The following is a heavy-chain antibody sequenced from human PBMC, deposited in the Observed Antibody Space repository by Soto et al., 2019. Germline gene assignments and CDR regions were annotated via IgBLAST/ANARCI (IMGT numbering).Heavy chain of an antibody. D-gene: IGHD3-3*01. CDR1: GGAFGGFY. V-gene: IGHV4-34*01. Sequence: AETLSLTCAVSGGAFGGFYWTWIRQSPGKGLEWLGDINHVGITNYNPSLKSRVSIPVDTSQSQFSLKLSSVTAADTAVYYCARAHDFWGGSQQPIASWGPGTLVTVSS. CDR2: INHVGIT. CDR3: ARAHDFWGGSQQPIAS. J-gene: IGHJ4*02.